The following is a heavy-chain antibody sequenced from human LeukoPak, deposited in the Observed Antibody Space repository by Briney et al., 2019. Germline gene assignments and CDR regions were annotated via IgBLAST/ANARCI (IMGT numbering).Heavy chain of an antibody. V-gene: IGHV1-8*01. CDR3: ARGYKYYDFWSGYYTKEGYYYYGMDV. CDR1: GYTFTSYD. Sequence: ASVKVSCKASGYTFTSYDINWVRQATGQGLEWMGWMNPSSGNTGYAQKFQGRVTMTRNTSISTAYMELSSLRSEDTAVYYCARGYKYYDFWSGYYTKEGYYYYGMDVWGQGTTVTVSS. J-gene: IGHJ6*02. CDR2: MNPSSGNT. D-gene: IGHD3-3*01.